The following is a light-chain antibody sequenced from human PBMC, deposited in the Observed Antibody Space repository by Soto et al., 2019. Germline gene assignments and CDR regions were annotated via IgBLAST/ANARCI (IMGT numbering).Light chain of an antibody. J-gene: IGKJ1*01. V-gene: IGKV3-20*01. CDR1: QSVSSN. CDR2: DAS. Sequence: EREMTQPPDTLSVSPLERPTLSCRASQSVSSNLAWYQQKPGQAPRLLIYDASTRATGIPDRFSGSGSGTDFTLTISRLEPEDFAVYYCHHFGSLPETFGRGTKVDIK. CDR3: HHFGSLPET.